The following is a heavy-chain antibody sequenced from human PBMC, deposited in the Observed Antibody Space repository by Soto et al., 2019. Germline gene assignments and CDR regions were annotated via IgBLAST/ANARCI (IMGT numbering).Heavy chain of an antibody. Sequence: PSETMSLTCTVSGGSISSYYWSWIRQTPGKGLEWIGYIYYSGSTNYNPSLKSRVTISVDTSKNQFSLKLSSVTAADTAVYYCARRIFVAAAGTYYYYGMDVWGQGTTVTVSS. V-gene: IGHV4-59*08. D-gene: IGHD6-13*01. CDR1: GGSISSYY. CDR3: ARRIFVAAAGTYYYYGMDV. J-gene: IGHJ6*02. CDR2: IYYSGST.